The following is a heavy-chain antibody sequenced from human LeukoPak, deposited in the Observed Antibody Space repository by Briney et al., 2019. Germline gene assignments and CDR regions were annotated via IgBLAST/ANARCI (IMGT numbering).Heavy chain of an antibody. Sequence: GASVEVSCKASGYTFTSYDINWVRQATGQGLEWMGWMNPNSGNTGYAQKFQGRVTMTRNTSISTAYMELSSLRSEDTAVYYCARARVVRPATLEYFQHWGQGTLVTVSS. V-gene: IGHV1-8*01. CDR2: MNPNSGNT. CDR1: GYTFTSYD. D-gene: IGHD2-15*01. CDR3: ARARVVRPATLEYFQH. J-gene: IGHJ1*01.